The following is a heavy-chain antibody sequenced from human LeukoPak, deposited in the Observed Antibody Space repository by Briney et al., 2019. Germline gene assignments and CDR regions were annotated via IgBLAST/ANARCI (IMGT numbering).Heavy chain of an antibody. D-gene: IGHD1-26*01. CDR1: GFTFSDYW. CDR2: INTDGTFT. J-gene: IGHJ4*02. Sequence: PGGSLRLSCETSGFTFSDYWMHWARQAPGKGLEWVSRINTDGTFTRYPDSVQGRFTISRDTAKNTLLLQINSLRAEDTAVYYCAREAKVGGALQYWGQGTLVTVSS. V-gene: IGHV3-74*01. CDR3: AREAKVGGALQY.